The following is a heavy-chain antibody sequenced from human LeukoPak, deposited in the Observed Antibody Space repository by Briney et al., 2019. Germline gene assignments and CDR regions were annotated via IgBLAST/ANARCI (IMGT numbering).Heavy chain of an antibody. D-gene: IGHD6-13*01. CDR2: IYYSGST. CDR3: ARDQDIAAAGFDY. CDR1: GGSISSYY. V-gene: IGHV4-59*01. Sequence: SETLSLTCTVSGGSISSYYWSWIRQPPGKGLEWIGYIYYSGSTNYNPSLKSRVTISVDTSKNQFSLKLNSVTAADTAMYYCARDQDIAAAGFDYWGQGTLVTVSS. J-gene: IGHJ4*02.